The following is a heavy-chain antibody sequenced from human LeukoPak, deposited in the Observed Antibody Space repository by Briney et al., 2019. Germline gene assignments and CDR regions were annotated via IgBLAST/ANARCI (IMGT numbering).Heavy chain of an antibody. J-gene: IGHJ4*02. CDR2: ISGSGGST. V-gene: IGHV3-23*01. CDR3: AKDYCSGGSCYSGHDY. CDR1: GFTFSSYA. Sequence: GGSLRLSCAASGFTFSSYAMSWVRQAPGKGLEWVSVISGSGGSTYYADSVKGRFSISRDNSKNTLHLQMNSLRAEGTAVYYCAKDYCSGGSCYSGHDYWGQGTLVTVSS. D-gene: IGHD2-15*01.